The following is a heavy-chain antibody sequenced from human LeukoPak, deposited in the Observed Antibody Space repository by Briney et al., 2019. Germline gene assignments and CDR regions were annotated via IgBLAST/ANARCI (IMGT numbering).Heavy chain of an antibody. CDR2: INPSGGST. V-gene: IGHV1-46*01. CDR3: ARPQRGRSTQYYFDY. Sequence: ASVKVSCKASGYTFTSYYMHWVRQAPGQGLEWMGIINPSGGSTSYAQKFQGRVTITRDTSTSTVYMELSSLRSEDTAVYYCARPQRGRSTQYYFDYWGQGTLVTVSS. J-gene: IGHJ4*02. D-gene: IGHD1-26*01. CDR1: GYTFTSYY.